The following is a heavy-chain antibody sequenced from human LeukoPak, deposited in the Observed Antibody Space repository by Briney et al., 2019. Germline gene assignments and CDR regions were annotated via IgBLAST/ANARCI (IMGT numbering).Heavy chain of an antibody. Sequence: GGSLRLSRAASGFTFSSYAMNWVRLAPGKGLEWGSYISTTSSRIYYADSVKGRFTISRDSANNSLYLQMNSLRDGDRAVYYCARDRPGVGAIDYWGQGTLVTVSS. D-gene: IGHD1-26*01. CDR1: GFTFSSYA. CDR3: ARDRPGVGAIDY. J-gene: IGHJ4*02. V-gene: IGHV3-48*02. CDR2: ISTTSSRI.